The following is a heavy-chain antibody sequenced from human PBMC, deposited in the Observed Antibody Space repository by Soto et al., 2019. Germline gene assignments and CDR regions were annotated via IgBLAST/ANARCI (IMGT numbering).Heavy chain of an antibody. Sequence: ASVKVSCKASGGTFSSYAISWVRQAPGQGLEWMGGIIPIFGTANYAQKFQGRVTITADESTSTAYMELSSLRSEDTAVYYCARQLACARGDCYWGVPFDYWGQGTLVTVSS. D-gene: IGHD2-21*02. J-gene: IGHJ4*02. V-gene: IGHV1-69*13. CDR2: IIPIFGTA. CDR3: ARQLACARGDCYWGVPFDY. CDR1: GGTFSSYA.